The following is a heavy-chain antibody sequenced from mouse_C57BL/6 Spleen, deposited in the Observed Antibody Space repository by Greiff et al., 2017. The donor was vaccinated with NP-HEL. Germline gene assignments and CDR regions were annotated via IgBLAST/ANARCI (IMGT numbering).Heavy chain of an antibody. D-gene: IGHD2-2*01. CDR1: GYAFSSSW. V-gene: IGHV1-82*01. CDR3: ARMDTTVKAPYAMDY. Sequence: QVQLKQSGPELVKPGASVKISCKASGYAFSSSWMNWVKQRPGKGLEWIGRIYPGDGDTNYNGKFKGKATLTADKSSSTAYMQLSSLTSEDSAVYVCARMDTTVKAPYAMDYWGQGTSVTVSS. J-gene: IGHJ4*01. CDR2: IYPGDGDT.